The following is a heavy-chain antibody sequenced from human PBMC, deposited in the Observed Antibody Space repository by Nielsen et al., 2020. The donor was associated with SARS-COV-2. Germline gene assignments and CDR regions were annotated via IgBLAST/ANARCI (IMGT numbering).Heavy chain of an antibody. Sequence: GGSLRLSCKTSGYTFSTYWIGWVRQMPGKGLEWMGIIYPGDSDTRYSPSFQGQVTISADESISTTYLQWRSLKASDIAMYYCAREGRDDSGTERHGMDVWGQGTLVTVSS. J-gene: IGHJ4*02. CDR2: IYPGDSDT. CDR1: GYTFSTYW. CDR3: AREGRDDSGTERHGMDV. V-gene: IGHV5-51*01. D-gene: IGHD3-10*01.